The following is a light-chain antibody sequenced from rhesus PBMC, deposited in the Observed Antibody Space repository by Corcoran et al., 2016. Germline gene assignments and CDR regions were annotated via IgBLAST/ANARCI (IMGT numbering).Light chain of an antibody. CDR2: AAS. CDR1: QGINRE. Sequence: DIQMTQSPSSLSASVGDRVTVTCRASQGINRELSWYQQKPGKAPTLLIYAASPLQTGVPSRFSGSGSGTDYTLTIDSRQPEDVATYYCLQDYAIPLTFGGGTKVEIQ. CDR3: LQDYAIPLT. J-gene: IGKJ4*01. V-gene: IGKV1-94*01.